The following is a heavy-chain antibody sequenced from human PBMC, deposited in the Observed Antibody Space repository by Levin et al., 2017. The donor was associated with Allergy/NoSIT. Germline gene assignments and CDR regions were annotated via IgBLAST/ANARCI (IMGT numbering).Heavy chain of an antibody. CDR1: GGSIRSSNYY. J-gene: IGHJ3*01. CDR3: ARVVVVAATHVDV. V-gene: IGHV4-39*07. Sequence: SQTLSLPCTVSGGSIRSSNYYWGWIRQSPVKGLEWIGNIFYSGRTFYNPSLQSRVSMSVDTSKNQYSLRLTSVTAADTAVYYCARVVVVAATHVDVWGHGTLVTVSS. CDR2: IFYSGRT. D-gene: IGHD2-15*01.